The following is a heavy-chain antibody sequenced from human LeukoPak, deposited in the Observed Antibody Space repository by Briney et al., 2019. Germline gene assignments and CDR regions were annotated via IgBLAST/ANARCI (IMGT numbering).Heavy chain of an antibody. V-gene: IGHV3-7*01. CDR3: ARAWYGDAYYYYYYMDV. CDR1: GFTFSSYW. D-gene: IGHD4-17*01. J-gene: IGHJ6*03. Sequence: GGSLRLSCAASGFTFSSYWMSWVRQAPGKGLEWVANIKQDGSEKYYVDSVKGRFTISRDNAKNSLYLQMNSLRAEDTAVYYCARAWYGDAYYYYYYMDVWGKGTTVTVSS. CDR2: IKQDGSEK.